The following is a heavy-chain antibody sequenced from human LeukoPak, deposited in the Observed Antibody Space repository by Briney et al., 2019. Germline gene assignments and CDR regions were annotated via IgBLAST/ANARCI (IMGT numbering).Heavy chain of an antibody. J-gene: IGHJ4*02. CDR2: ISSSGSTI. D-gene: IGHD2-2*01. CDR3: ARGRYCSSTSCYGWFDY. Sequence: GGSLRLSCAASGFTFDDYAMHWVRQASGKGLEWVSYISSSGSTIYYADSVKGRFTISRDNAKNSLYLQMNSLRAEDTAVYYCARGRYCSSTSCYGWFDYWGQGTLVTVSS. CDR1: GFTFDDYA. V-gene: IGHV3-48*03.